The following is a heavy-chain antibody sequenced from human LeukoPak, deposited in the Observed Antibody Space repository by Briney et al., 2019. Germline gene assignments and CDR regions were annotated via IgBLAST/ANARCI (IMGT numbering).Heavy chain of an antibody. CDR2: IIPIFGTA. D-gene: IGHD6-19*01. CDR1: GGTFSSYA. V-gene: IGHV1-69*05. Sequence: EASVNVSCKASGGTFSSYAISWVRQAPGQGLEWMGGIIPIFGTANYAQKLQGRVTMTTDTSTSTAYMELRSLRSDDTAVYYCAVADVSTTKFDYWGQGTLVTVSS. J-gene: IGHJ4*02. CDR3: AVADVSTTKFDY.